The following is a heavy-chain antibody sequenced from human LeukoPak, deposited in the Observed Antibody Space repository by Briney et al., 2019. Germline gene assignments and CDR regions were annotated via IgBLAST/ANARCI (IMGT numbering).Heavy chain of an antibody. J-gene: IGHJ4*02. CDR1: GFTFSSYA. CDR2: ISYDGKNK. CDR3: AKDALSMAQGHFDY. V-gene: IGHV3-30*04. Sequence: GGSLRLSCAASGFTFSSYAMHWVRQAPGKGLEWVAVISYDGKNKFYAESGRGRFTISRDNSKNTLYLQMNSLRAEDTAVYYCAKDALSMAQGHFDYWGQGTLVIVSS. D-gene: IGHD3-10*01.